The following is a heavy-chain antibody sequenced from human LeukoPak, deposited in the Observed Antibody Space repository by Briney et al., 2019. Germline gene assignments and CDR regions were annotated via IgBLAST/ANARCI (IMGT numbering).Heavy chain of an antibody. V-gene: IGHV3-30-3*01. CDR2: ISYDGSNK. D-gene: IGHD6-13*01. J-gene: IGHJ6*02. Sequence: GGSLRLSCAASGFTFSSYAMHRVRQAPGKGLEWVAVISYDGSNKYYADSVKGRFTISRDNSKNTLYLQMNSLRAEDTAVYYCARDLVAAAGNYYYYYGMDVWGQGTTVTVSS. CDR3: ARDLVAAAGNYYYYYGMDV. CDR1: GFTFSSYA.